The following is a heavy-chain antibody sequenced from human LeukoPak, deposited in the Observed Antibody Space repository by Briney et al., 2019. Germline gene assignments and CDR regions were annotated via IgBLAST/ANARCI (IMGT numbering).Heavy chain of an antibody. V-gene: IGHV3-23*01. Sequence: GGSLRPSCAASGFTFSSYAMSWVRQAPGKGLEWVSAISGSGGSTYYADSVKGRFTIPRDNSKNTLYLQMNSLRAEDTAVYYCAKLHTVQLRLWFGELLSYFQHWGQGTLVTVSS. CDR3: AKLHTVQLRLWFGELLSYFQH. CDR2: ISGSGGST. D-gene: IGHD3-10*01. J-gene: IGHJ1*01. CDR1: GFTFSSYA.